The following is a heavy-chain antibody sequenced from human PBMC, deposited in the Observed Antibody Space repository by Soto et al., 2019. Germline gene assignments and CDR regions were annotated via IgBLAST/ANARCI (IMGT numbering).Heavy chain of an antibody. CDR3: ARAHSKLRWPLDAFDI. Sequence: GASVKVSCKASGGTFSSYTISWVRQAPGQGLEWMGRIIPILGIANYAQKFQGRVTITADKSTSTAYMELSSLRSEDTAVYYCARAHSKLRWPLDAFDIWGQGTMVTVSS. CDR1: GGTFSSYT. CDR2: IIPILGIA. V-gene: IGHV1-69*02. J-gene: IGHJ3*02. D-gene: IGHD4-17*01.